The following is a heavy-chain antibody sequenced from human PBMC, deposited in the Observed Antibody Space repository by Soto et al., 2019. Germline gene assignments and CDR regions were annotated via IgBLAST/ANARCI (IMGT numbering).Heavy chain of an antibody. V-gene: IGHV3-53*01. Sequence: PGGSLRLSCAISGFSVSSNYLSWVRQAPGKGLEWVSVHYSGCSTYYADSVHGRFTISRDKSNNTLYLQMRRVRAEDTAVYFCARHRHPRGTVGATSPLDPWGQGTQVTVSS. CDR3: ARHRHPRGTVGATSPLDP. CDR2: HYSGCST. D-gene: IGHD1-26*01. CDR1: GFSVSSNY. J-gene: IGHJ5*02.